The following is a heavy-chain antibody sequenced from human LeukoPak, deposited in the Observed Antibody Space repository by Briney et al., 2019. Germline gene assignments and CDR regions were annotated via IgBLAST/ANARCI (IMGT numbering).Heavy chain of an antibody. CDR2: INSDGSST. CDR1: GFTFSSYW. Sequence: GGSLRLSCAASGFTFSSYWMYWVSQAPGKGLVWVSRINSDGSSTNYADSVKGRFTISRDNAKNTLYLQMNSLRAEDTAVYYCARGGIRFIDYWGQGTLVTVSS. V-gene: IGHV3-74*01. D-gene: IGHD3-10*01. CDR3: ARGGIRFIDY. J-gene: IGHJ4*02.